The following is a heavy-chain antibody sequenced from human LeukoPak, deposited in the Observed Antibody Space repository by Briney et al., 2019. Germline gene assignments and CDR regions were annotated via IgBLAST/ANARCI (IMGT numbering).Heavy chain of an antibody. Sequence: GGSLRLSCAASGFTFSSHGMQWVRQAPGKGLERVAVISHDGSITYYANYVKGRFTISRDNSKNTLYLQMNSLRAEDTAVYYCARSRYCSSNSCYSDYWGQGTLVTVSS. CDR3: ARSRYCSSNSCYSDY. V-gene: IGHV3-30*03. D-gene: IGHD2-2*01. J-gene: IGHJ4*02. CDR2: ISHDGSIT. CDR1: GFTFSSHG.